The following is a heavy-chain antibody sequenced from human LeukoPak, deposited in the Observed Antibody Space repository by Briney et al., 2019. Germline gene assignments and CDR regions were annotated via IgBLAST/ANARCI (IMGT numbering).Heavy chain of an antibody. CDR1: GYSISSGYY. CDR3: ARDLGADYGDYVFDP. J-gene: IGHJ5*02. V-gene: IGHV4-38-2*02. CDR2: IYHSGST. Sequence: PSETLSLTCTVSGYSISSGYYWDWIRQPPGKGLEWIGSIYHSGSTYYNPSLKSRVTISVDTSKNQFSLKLSSVTAADTAVYYCARDLGADYGDYVFDPWGQGTLVIVSS. D-gene: IGHD4-17*01.